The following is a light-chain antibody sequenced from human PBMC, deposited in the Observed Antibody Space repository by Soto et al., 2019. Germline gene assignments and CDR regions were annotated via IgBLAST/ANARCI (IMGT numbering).Light chain of an antibody. CDR3: QQYNNWPLG. J-gene: IGKJ4*01. Sequence: EIVMKQSPATLSVSPGERATLSCRASQRVSSNLAWYQQKPGQAPTLLIYATSTRATGIPARFSGTVSGTEFTLTISSLQAEDFAVYYCQQYNNWPLGFGGGTKVEIK. CDR2: ATS. V-gene: IGKV3-15*01. CDR1: QRVSSN.